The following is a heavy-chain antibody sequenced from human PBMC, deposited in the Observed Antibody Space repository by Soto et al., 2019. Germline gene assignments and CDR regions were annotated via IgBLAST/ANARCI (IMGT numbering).Heavy chain of an antibody. CDR1: GFTFSSYG. CDR3: AKEHRYSSGWSIDY. Sequence: ESVGGVVQPGRSLRLSCAASGFTFSSYGMHWVRQAPGKGLEWVAVISYDGSNKYYADSVKGRSTISRDNSKNTLYLQMNSLRAEDTAVYYCAKEHRYSSGWSIDYWGQGTLVTVSS. CDR2: ISYDGSNK. V-gene: IGHV3-30*18. D-gene: IGHD6-19*01. J-gene: IGHJ4*02.